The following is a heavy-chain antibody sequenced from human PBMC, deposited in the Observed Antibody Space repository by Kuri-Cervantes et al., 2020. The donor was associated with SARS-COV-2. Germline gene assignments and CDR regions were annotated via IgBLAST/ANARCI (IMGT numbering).Heavy chain of an antibody. V-gene: IGHV5-51*01. J-gene: IGHJ4*02. CDR1: GYSFTSYW. D-gene: IGHD2-2*01. CDR2: IYPGDSDT. Sequence: KVSCKGSGYSFTSYWIGWVRQMPGKGLEWMGIIYPGDSDTRYSPSFQGQVIISADKSISTAFLQWSSLKASDTAMYYCATGLVVPAAMRDYWGQGTLVTVSS. CDR3: ATGLVVPAAMRDY.